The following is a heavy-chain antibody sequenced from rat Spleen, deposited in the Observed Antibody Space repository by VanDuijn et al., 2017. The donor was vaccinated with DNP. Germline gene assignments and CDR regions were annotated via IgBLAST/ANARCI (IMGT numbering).Heavy chain of an antibody. CDR2: ISYSGST. J-gene: IGHJ4*01. D-gene: IGHD4-4*01. Sequence: DVQLQESGPGLVKPSQSLSLTCSVTGYSITSNYWGWIRKFPGNKMEWIGHISYSGSTSYNPSLKSRISITRDTSKNQFFLQLNSVTTEDTATYYCTRSRIGNSGQGGVMDAWGQGASVTVSS. V-gene: IGHV3-1*01. CDR3: TRSRIGNSGQGGVMDA. CDR1: GYSITSNY.